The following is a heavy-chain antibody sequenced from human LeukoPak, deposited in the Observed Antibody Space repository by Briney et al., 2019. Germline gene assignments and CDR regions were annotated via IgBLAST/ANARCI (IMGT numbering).Heavy chain of an antibody. J-gene: IGHJ3*02. CDR1: GDSLTSHF. CDR3: ARRMATVTDAFDI. D-gene: IGHD5-24*01. V-gene: IGHV4-59*08. CDR2: VFHSGTT. Sequence: SETLSLTCNVSGDSLTSHFWSWIRQTPGMGLEWIGYVFHSGTTNYSPSLKSRVTISLDTSKKQFYLRLASVTAADTAVYYCARRMATVTDAFDIWGRGTMVSVSS.